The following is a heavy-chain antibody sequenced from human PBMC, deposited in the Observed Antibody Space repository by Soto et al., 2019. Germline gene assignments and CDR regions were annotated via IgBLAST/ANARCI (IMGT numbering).Heavy chain of an antibody. CDR2: MNPNSGNT. CDR3: ARVRLPNQIDAFDI. J-gene: IGHJ3*02. CDR1: SYTFTSYV. V-gene: IGHV1-8*01. Sequence: ASGTSSCKASSYTFTSYVSNFARQAIGQGLEWMGWMNPNSGNTGYAQKFQGRVTMTRNTSISTAYMELSSLRSEDTAVYYCARVRLPNQIDAFDIWGQGTMDTVTS.